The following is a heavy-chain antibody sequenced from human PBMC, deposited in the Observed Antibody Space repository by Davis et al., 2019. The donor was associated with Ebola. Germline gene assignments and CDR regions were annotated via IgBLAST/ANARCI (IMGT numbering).Heavy chain of an antibody. CDR1: GFTFSSYA. CDR2: ISGSGGST. D-gene: IGHD3-16*02. CDR3: ARDNQEAKRYIWGSYRNHYFDY. Sequence: PGGSLRLSCAASGFTFSSYAMSWVRQAPGKGLEWVSAISGSGGSTYYADSVKGRFTISRDNSKNTLYLQMNSLRAEDTAVYYCARDNQEAKRYIWGSYRNHYFDYWGQGTLVTVSS. J-gene: IGHJ4*02. V-gene: IGHV3-23*01.